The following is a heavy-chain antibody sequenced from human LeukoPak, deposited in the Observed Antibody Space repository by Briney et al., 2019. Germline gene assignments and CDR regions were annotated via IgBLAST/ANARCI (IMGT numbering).Heavy chain of an antibody. CDR2: ISSSSSYV. CDR3: ARDYYDSSGYSSEKYYYYGMDV. CDR1: GFTFSSYS. V-gene: IGHV3-21*01. Sequence: GGSLRLSCAASGFTFSSYSMNWVRQAPGKGLEWVSSISSSSSYVYYADSVNGRFTISRDNAKTSLYLQMNSLRAEDTAVYYCARDYYDSSGYSSEKYYYYGMDVWGQGTTVTVSS. D-gene: IGHD3-22*01. J-gene: IGHJ6*02.